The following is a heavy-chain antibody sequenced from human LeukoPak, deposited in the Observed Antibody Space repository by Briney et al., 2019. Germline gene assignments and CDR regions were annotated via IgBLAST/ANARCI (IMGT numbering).Heavy chain of an antibody. Sequence: PSETLSLTCAVYGGSFSGYYWSWIRQPPGKGLEWIGEINHSGSTSYNPSLKGRVTISVDTSKNQFSLKLSSVTAADTAVYYCARGLGYSYGPLWWFDPWGQGTLVTVSS. J-gene: IGHJ5*02. V-gene: IGHV4-34*01. CDR3: ARGLGYSYGPLWWFDP. CDR1: GGSFSGYY. D-gene: IGHD5-18*01. CDR2: INHSGST.